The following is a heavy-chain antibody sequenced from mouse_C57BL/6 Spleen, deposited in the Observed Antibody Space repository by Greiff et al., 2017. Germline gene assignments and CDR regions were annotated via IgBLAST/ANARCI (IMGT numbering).Heavy chain of an antibody. V-gene: IGHV1-47*01. CDR2: FHPYNDDT. J-gene: IGHJ3*01. CDR1: GYTFTTYP. D-gene: IGHD1-1*01. CDR3: ARSYYYCSSPWFAY. Sequence: QVQLKESGAELVKPGASVKMSCKASGYTFTTYPIEWMKQNHGKSLEWIGNFHPYNDDTKYNEKFKGKATLTVEKSSSTVYLELSRLTSDDSAVYYCARSYYYCSSPWFAYWGQGTLVTVSA.